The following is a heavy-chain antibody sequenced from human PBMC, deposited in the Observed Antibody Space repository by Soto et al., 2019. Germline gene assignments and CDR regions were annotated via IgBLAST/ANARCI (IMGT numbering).Heavy chain of an antibody. Sequence: SETLSLTCAVSGGSISSSNWWSWVRQPPGKGLEWIGEIYHSGSTNYNPSLKSRVTISVDKSKNQFSLKLSSVTAADTAVYYCASERGDIVVVPAARGYYYYYGMDVWGQGTTVTVSS. CDR2: IYHSGST. CDR1: GGSISSSNW. D-gene: IGHD2-2*01. V-gene: IGHV4-4*02. J-gene: IGHJ6*02. CDR3: ASERGDIVVVPAARGYYYYYGMDV.